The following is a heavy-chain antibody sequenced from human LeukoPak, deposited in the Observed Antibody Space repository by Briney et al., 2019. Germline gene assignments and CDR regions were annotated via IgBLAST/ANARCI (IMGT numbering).Heavy chain of an antibody. CDR2: INWNGGST. CDR1: GFTFDDYG. V-gene: IGHV3-20*04. D-gene: IGHD5-18*01. CDR3: ARVALSGYSYGYYYYYYMDV. Sequence: RPGGSLRLSCAASGFTFDDYGMSWVRQAPGKGLEWVSGINWNGGSTGYADSVKGRFTISRDNAKNSLYLQMNSLRAEDTALYYCARVALSGYSYGYYYYYYMDVWGKGTTVTVSS. J-gene: IGHJ6*03.